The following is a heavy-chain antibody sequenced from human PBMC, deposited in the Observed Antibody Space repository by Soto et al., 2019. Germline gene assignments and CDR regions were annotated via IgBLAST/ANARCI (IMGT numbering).Heavy chain of an antibody. J-gene: IGHJ4*02. CDR2: ISGSGGST. CDR1: GFTFSSYA. D-gene: IGHD3-3*01. Sequence: EVQLLESGGGLVQPGGSLRLSCAASGFTFSSYAMSWVRQAPGKGLEWVSAISGSGGSTYYADSVKGRFTNSRDNSKNTLYLQMNSLRAEDTAVYYCAKDNDYDFWSGYYISGSIDYWGQGTLVTVSS. V-gene: IGHV3-23*01. CDR3: AKDNDYDFWSGYYISGSIDY.